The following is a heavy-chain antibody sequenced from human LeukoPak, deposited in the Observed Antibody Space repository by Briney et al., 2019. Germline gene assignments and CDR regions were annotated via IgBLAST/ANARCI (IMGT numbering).Heavy chain of an antibody. D-gene: IGHD1-14*01. V-gene: IGHV3-33*01. CDR1: GFTFGGYG. Sequence: GGSLRLSCAGPGFTFGGYGMHWFRQTPGKGLEWVAVIAYDGSGAFYADSVKGRFTISRDNSKNTMSVQMDDLRAEDTAVYYCTRYNNDHFDYWGQGTLVTVSS. J-gene: IGHJ4*02. CDR3: TRYNNDHFDY. CDR2: IAYDGSGA.